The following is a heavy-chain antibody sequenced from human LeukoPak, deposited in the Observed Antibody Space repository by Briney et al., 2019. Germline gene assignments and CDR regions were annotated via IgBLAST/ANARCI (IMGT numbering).Heavy chain of an antibody. CDR3: ASYRYSSSCYIY. CDR1: GFTFSPYR. CDR2: LNQDGSEK. D-gene: IGHD6-13*01. V-gene: IGHV3-7*01. J-gene: IGHJ4*02. Sequence: GGTLRLSCAASGFTFSPYRMTWAPRAPGKGRVGVVNLNQDGSEKQYVDSVKGRFTISRDNAKHSLYLQRNSLRAEDTAVYFCASYRYSSSCYIYGGQGTLVTVSS.